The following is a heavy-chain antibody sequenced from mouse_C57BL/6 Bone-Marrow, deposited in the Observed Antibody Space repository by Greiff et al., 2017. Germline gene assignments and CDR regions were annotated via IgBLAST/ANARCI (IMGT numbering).Heavy chain of an antibody. CDR2: IDPSDGYT. CDR1: GYTFTSYW. J-gene: IGHJ1*03. Sequence: QVQLQQPGAELVKPGASVKLSCKASGYTFTSYWMQWVKQRPGQGLEWIGEIDPSDGYTNYNQKFKGKATLTVDTSSSTAYMQLSSLTSEDSAVYYCASYYGSSYWYFDVWGTGTTGTVSA. D-gene: IGHD1-1*01. CDR3: ASYYGSSYWYFDV. V-gene: IGHV1-50*01.